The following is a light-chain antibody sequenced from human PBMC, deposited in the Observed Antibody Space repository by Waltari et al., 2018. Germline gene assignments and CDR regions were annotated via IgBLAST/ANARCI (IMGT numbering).Light chain of an antibody. CDR1: HSIGGR. Sequence: EIVLTQSPEFQSVTLKEKVTITCRASHSIGGRLHWYQQKPDQSPKLLIMYASQSCSGVPSIFSGSGSGTDFTLTIDGLEAEDAATYYCHHSDSSPYSFGQGTKLEIK. CDR3: HHSDSSPYS. J-gene: IGKJ2*03. CDR2: YAS. V-gene: IGKV6-21*01.